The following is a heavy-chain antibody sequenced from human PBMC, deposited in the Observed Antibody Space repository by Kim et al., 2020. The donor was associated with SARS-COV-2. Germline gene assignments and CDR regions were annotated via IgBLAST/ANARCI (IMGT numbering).Heavy chain of an antibody. CDR2: ISYDGSNK. V-gene: IGHV3-30*18. Sequence: GGSLRLSCAASGFTFSSYGMHWVRQAPGKGLEWVAVISYDGSNKYYADSVKGRFTISRDNSKNTLYLQMNSLRAEDTAVYYCAKDKFDYWGQGTLVTVSS. CDR3: AKDKFDY. CDR1: GFTFSSYG. J-gene: IGHJ4*02.